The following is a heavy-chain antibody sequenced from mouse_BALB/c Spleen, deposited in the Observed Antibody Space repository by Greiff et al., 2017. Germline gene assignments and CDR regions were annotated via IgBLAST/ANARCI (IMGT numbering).Heavy chain of an antibody. CDR1: GFSLSTSGMG. Sequence: QVTLKVSGPGILQPSQTLSLTCSFSGFSLSTSGMGVGWIRQPSGKGLEWLAHIWWDDDKYYNTALKSGLTISKDTSKNQVFLKIASVDTADTATYYCARIAGGENYRYYAMDYWGQGTSVTVSS. D-gene: IGHD2-14*01. CDR2: IWWDDDK. V-gene: IGHV8-8*01. CDR3: ARIAGGENYRYYAMDY. J-gene: IGHJ4*01.